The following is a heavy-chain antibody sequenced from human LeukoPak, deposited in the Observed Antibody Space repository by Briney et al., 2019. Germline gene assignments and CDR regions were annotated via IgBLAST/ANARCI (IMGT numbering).Heavy chain of an antibody. J-gene: IGHJ3*02. CDR2: IWYDGSNK. CDR1: GFIFSNYG. V-gene: IGHV3-33*01. Sequence: PGGSLRLSCAASGFIFSNYGMHWVRQAAGKGLEWVAVIWYDGSNKYYADSVKGRFTISRDNPKNTVYLQMNSLRAEDTAVYYCARGLRNTDTFDIWGQGTMVTVSS. CDR3: ARGLRNTDTFDI.